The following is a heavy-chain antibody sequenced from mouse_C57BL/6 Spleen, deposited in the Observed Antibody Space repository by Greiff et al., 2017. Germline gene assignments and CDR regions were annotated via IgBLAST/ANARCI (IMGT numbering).Heavy chain of an antibody. Sequence: VQLQQPGAELVMPGASVKLSCKASGYTFTSYWMHWVKQRPGQGLEWIGELDPSDSYTNYNQKFKGKSTLTVDKYSSTTYMQLSSLTSADSSVYYCARREAIYDGYDFDYWDQGTTLTVAS. CDR2: LDPSDSYT. CDR1: GYTFTSYW. D-gene: IGHD2-3*01. V-gene: IGHV1-69*01. CDR3: ARREAIYDGYDFDY. J-gene: IGHJ2*01.